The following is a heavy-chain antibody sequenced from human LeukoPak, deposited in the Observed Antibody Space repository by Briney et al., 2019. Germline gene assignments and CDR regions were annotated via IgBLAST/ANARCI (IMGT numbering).Heavy chain of an antibody. CDR1: GGSISSYY. D-gene: IGHD3-16*02. Sequence: SETLSLTCTVSGGSISSYYWSWIRQPAGKGLEWIGRIYTSGSTNYNPSLKSRVTMTVDTSQNQFSLKLSSVTAADTDVYYCARMGLNPLGYPTYFHYWGQGTLVTVSS. V-gene: IGHV4-4*07. CDR2: IYTSGST. J-gene: IGHJ4*02. CDR3: ARMGLNPLGYPTYFHY.